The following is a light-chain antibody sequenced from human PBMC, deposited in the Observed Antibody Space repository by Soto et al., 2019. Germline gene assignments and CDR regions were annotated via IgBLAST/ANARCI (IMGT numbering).Light chain of an antibody. Sequence: QSVLTQPPSVSGAPGQRVTISCTGSSSNTGTGYHVHWYQQLPRTVPKLLIYDNNNRPSGVPDRFSGSRSGTSASLAITGLQAEDEADYFCCSYTSTFSVFGGGTKVTVL. V-gene: IGLV1-40*01. CDR3: CSYTSTFSV. CDR2: DNN. CDR1: SSNTGTGYH. J-gene: IGLJ3*02.